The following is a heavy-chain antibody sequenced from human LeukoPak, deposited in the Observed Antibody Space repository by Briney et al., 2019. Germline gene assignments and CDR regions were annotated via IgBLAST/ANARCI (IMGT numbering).Heavy chain of an antibody. D-gene: IGHD3-10*01. CDR3: VSDIGD. V-gene: IGHV3-74*03. J-gene: IGHJ4*02. Sequence: GRTLRLSRAVSGPTFRPYWMPWVREAAGQGLVWVSRMSGDGTTRPYADSVPGRFAISSDDAIPTLYQPMNRLRAEATAIYFCVSDIGDWGQGTLDTVSS. CDR1: GPTFRPYW. CDR2: MSGDGTTR.